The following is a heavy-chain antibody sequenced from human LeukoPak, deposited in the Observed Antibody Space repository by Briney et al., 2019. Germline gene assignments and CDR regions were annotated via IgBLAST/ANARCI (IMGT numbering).Heavy chain of an antibody. CDR1: GFTFSSYW. CDR2: INSDGSST. CDR3: ARALAVAGTGGFDP. J-gene: IGHJ5*02. V-gene: IGHV3-74*01. Sequence: GGSLRLSCAASGFTFSSYWMHWVRQAPGKGLVWVSRINSDGSSTSYADSVKGRFTISRDNAKNTLYLQMNSLRVDDTAVYYCARALAVAGTGGFDPWGQGTLVTVSS. D-gene: IGHD6-19*01.